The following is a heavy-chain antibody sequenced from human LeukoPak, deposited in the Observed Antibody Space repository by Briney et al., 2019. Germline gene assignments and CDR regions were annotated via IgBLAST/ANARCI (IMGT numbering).Heavy chain of an antibody. Sequence: PSETLSLTCAVYGGSFSGYYWSWIRQPPGKGLEWIGEINHSGSTNYNPSLKSRVSISVDSSKNQFSLKLSSVTAADTPVYYCARGSDTAAGLYWGQGTLVTVSS. CDR3: ARGSDTAAGLY. D-gene: IGHD6-13*01. J-gene: IGHJ4*02. CDR1: GGSFSGYY. V-gene: IGHV4-34*01. CDR2: INHSGST.